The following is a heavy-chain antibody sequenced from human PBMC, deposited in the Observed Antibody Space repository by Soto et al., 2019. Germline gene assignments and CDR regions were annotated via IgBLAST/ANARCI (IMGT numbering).Heavy chain of an antibody. Sequence: QVQLVQSGAEVKKPGSSVKVSCKASGGTFSSYAISWVRQAPGQGLEWMGGIIPIFGTANYAQKFQGRVTITADESTSTAYMELSSLRSEDTAVYYCARAREDIVVVVAAPYYYYGMDVWGQGTTVTVSS. CDR3: ARAREDIVVVVAAPYYYYGMDV. D-gene: IGHD2-15*01. CDR1: GGTFSSYA. J-gene: IGHJ6*02. CDR2: IIPIFGTA. V-gene: IGHV1-69*12.